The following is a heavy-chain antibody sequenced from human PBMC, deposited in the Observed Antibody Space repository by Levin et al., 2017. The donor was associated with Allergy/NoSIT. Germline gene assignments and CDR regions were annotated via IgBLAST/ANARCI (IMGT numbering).Heavy chain of an antibody. J-gene: IGHJ2*01. CDR1: GFTFNSYG. V-gene: IGHV3-33*01. D-gene: IGHD5-24*01. Sequence: GESLKISCEASGFTFNSYGMHWVRQTPGKGLEWVAVIWSHGANKYYADSVKGRFTIFRDDSKNTLYLQMKGLRAEDTAVYCCARDRRHGSNDPSINWNFDLWGRGTQVSVSS. CDR3: ARDRRHGSNDPSINWNFDL. CDR2: IWSHGANK.